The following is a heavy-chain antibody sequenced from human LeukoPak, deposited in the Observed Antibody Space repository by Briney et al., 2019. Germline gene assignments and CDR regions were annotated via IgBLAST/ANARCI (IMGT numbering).Heavy chain of an antibody. CDR1: GFTFDDYG. CDR3: ARLMGSAGSPYFQH. D-gene: IGHD3-16*01. CDR2: INWNGGST. V-gene: IGHV3-20*04. Sequence: GGSLRLSCAASGFTFDDYGMSWVRQAPGKGLEWVSGINWNGGSTGYADSVKGRFTISRDNAKNSLYLQMNSLRAEDTAVYYCARLMGSAGSPYFQHWGQGTLVTVSS. J-gene: IGHJ1*01.